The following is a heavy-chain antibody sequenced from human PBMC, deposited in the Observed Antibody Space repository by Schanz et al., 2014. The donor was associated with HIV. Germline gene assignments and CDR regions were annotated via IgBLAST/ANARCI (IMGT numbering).Heavy chain of an antibody. V-gene: IGHV3-9*01. CDR2: ISWNSGSK. CDR3: ARWGGSSWYWFDS. Sequence: DVQLVESGGGLVQPGRSLRLSCATSGFFLDDYAMHWVRQAPGKGLEWVSGISWNSGSKGYAESVKGRFTISRDNAKNSLYLQMNSLRGEDTAVYFCARWGGSSWYWFDSWGQGTLVTVSS. J-gene: IGHJ5*01. CDR1: GFFLDDYA. D-gene: IGHD6-13*01.